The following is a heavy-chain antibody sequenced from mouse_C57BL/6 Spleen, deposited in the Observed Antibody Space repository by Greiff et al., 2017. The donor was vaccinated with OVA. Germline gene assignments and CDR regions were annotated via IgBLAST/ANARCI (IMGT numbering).Heavy chain of an antibody. D-gene: IGHD2-3*01. V-gene: IGHV1-50*01. J-gene: IGHJ2*01. CDR3: ARSGYYYFDY. CDR2: IDPSDSYT. Sequence: VKLQQPGAELVKPGASVKLSCKASGYTFTSYWMQWVKQRPGQGLEWIGEIDPSDSYTNYNQKFKGKATLTVDTSSSTAYMQLSSLTSEDSAVYYCARSGYYYFDYWGQGTTLTVSS. CDR1: GYTFTSYW.